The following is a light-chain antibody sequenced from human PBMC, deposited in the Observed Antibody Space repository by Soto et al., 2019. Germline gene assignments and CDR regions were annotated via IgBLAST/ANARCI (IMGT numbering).Light chain of an antibody. CDR1: QSISSW. CDR2: KAS. J-gene: IGKJ3*01. V-gene: IGKV1-5*03. CDR3: QQYGSPSGFT. Sequence: DIQMTQSPSTLSASIGDRVNITCRASQSISSWLAWYQQKPGKAPKVLIYKASNLESGVPSRFSGSGSETEFTLTISSLQPDDFATYYCQQYGSPSGFTFGPGTKVDIK.